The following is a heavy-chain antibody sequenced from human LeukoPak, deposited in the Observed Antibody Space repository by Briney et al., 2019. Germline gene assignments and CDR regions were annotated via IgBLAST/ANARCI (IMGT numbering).Heavy chain of an antibody. CDR1: GGSISSHP. Sequence: GSSVKVSCTASGGSISSHPVSWVRQAPGQGLEWMGWINTYNDHTQYAQKFQDRVTMTTDTSTNTAYMELRSLRSDDTAVYYCARDSHTHRDCSSISCYLNDWGQGTLVTVSS. V-gene: IGHV1-18*01. J-gene: IGHJ4*02. D-gene: IGHD2-2*01. CDR3: ARDSHTHRDCSSISCYLND. CDR2: INTYNDHT.